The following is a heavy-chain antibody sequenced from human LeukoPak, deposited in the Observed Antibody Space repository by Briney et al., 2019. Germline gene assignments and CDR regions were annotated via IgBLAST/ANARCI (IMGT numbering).Heavy chain of an antibody. V-gene: IGHV3-30*18. CDR1: GFTFNSYG. CDR3: AKEYLSGFDP. D-gene: IGHD1-14*01. Sequence: GGSLRLSCAASGFTFNSYGMHWVRQAPGRGLEGVAIISHDGNNKYYADSVKGRVTISRDNSKNTLYLQMNSLRPEDTAVYYCAKEYLSGFDPWGQGTLVTVSS. CDR2: ISHDGNNK. J-gene: IGHJ5*02.